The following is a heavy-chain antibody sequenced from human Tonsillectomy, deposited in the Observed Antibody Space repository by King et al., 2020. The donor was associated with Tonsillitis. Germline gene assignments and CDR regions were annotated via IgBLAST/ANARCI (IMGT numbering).Heavy chain of an antibody. CDR3: ASYHCSGTTCYWGY. J-gene: IGHJ4*02. V-gene: IGHV4-31*03. Sequence: QLQESGPGLVKPSQTLSLTCSVSGGSISSGGYYWSWIRQHPGKGLEWIGYIYYSGGTYYNPSLKSRGTLSVDTSKNQFSLSLTSVTAAGTAVYFCASYHCSGTTCYWGYWGQGTLVTVSS. CDR2: IYYSGGT. D-gene: IGHD2-2*01. CDR1: GGSISSGGYY.